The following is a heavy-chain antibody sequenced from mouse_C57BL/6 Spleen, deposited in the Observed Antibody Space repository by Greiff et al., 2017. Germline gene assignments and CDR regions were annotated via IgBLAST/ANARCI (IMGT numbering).Heavy chain of an antibody. Sequence: EVKLVESGGGLVKPGGSLKLSCAASGFTFSDYGMHWVRQAPEKGLEWVAYISSGSSTIYYADTVKGRFTISRDNAKNTLFLQMTSLRSEDTAMYYCARWRDYYGSSRTGYFDYWGQGTTLTVSS. CDR3: ARWRDYYGSSRTGYFDY. CDR2: ISSGSSTI. D-gene: IGHD1-1*01. CDR1: GFTFSDYG. J-gene: IGHJ2*01. V-gene: IGHV5-17*01.